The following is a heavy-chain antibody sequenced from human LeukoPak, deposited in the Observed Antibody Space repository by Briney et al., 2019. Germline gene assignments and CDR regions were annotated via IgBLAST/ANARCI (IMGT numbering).Heavy chain of an antibody. J-gene: IGHJ4*02. Sequence: PSQTLSLTCTVSGGSISSGSYYWSWIRQPAGKGLEWIGRIYTSGSTNYNPSLKSRVTISVDTSKNQFSLKLSSVTAADTAVYYCARWPVVTQPDGHFDYWGQGTLVTVSS. D-gene: IGHD4-23*01. CDR3: ARWPVVTQPDGHFDY. CDR2: IYTSGST. CDR1: GGSISSGSYY. V-gene: IGHV4-61*02.